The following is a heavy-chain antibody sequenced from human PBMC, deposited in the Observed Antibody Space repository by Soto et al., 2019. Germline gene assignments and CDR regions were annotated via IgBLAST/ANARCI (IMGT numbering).Heavy chain of an antibody. Sequence: SVKVSCKASGGTFSSYAISWVRQAPGQGLEWMGGIIPIFGTANYAQKFQGRVTITADESTSTAYMELSSLRSEDTAVYYCARDPRLTSPRFGHPGWFDPWGQGTLVTVSS. D-gene: IGHD3-10*01. CDR1: GGTFSSYA. J-gene: IGHJ5*02. CDR2: IIPIFGTA. CDR3: ARDPRLTSPRFGHPGWFDP. V-gene: IGHV1-69*13.